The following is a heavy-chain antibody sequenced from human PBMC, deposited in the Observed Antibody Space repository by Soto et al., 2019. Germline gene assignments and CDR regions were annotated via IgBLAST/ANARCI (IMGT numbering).Heavy chain of an antibody. CDR1: GFSFTAYI. CDR3: AKGGWLDD. D-gene: IGHD5-12*01. J-gene: IGHJ4*02. Sequence: EVHLLESGGDLVQPGGSLRLSCAASGFSFTAYIMSWFRQAPGQGLEWVSAIGVSGDKTYYADFVKGRFTISRDDAKNTLYLQLNSLRVDDTAIYYCAKGGWLDDCGQGTLVTDSS. CDR2: IGVSGDKT. V-gene: IGHV3-23*01.